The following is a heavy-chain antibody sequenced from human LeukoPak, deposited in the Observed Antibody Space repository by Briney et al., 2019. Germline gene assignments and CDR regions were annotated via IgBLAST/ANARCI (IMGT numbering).Heavy chain of an antibody. J-gene: IGHJ6*03. CDR3: AREIGIAAAGYYYYYMDV. V-gene: IGHV4-38-2*02. D-gene: IGHD6-13*01. CDR1: GYSISSGYY. Sequence: SETLSLTCTVSGYSISSGYYWGWIRQPPGKGLEWIGSIYYSGSTHYNPSLKSRVTISVDTSKNQFSLKLSSVTAADTAVYYCAREIGIAAAGYYYYYMDVWGKGTTVTISS. CDR2: IYYSGST.